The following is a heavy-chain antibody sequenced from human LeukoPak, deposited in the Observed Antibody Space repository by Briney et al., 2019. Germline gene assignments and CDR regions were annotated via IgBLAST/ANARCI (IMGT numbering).Heavy chain of an antibody. J-gene: IGHJ3*02. CDR3: ARDLGYDILTGYYTAGAFDI. V-gene: IGHV4-59*01. CDR2: IYYSGST. D-gene: IGHD3-9*01. CDR1: GGSISSYY. Sequence: SSETLSLTCTVSGGSISSYYWSWIRQPPGKGLEWIGYIYYSGSTNYNPSLKSRVTISVDTSKNQFSLKLSSVTAADTAVYYCARDLGYDILTGYYTAGAFDIWGQGTMVTVSS.